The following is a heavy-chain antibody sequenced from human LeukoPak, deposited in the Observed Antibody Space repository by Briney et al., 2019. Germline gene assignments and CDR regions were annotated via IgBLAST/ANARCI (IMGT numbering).Heavy chain of an antibody. J-gene: IGHJ4*02. CDR3: AKALSPRTSTAAEDLDY. CDR2: ISSSGDDT. Sequence: GGSLRLSCAVSGFTFSEFGMSWVRQAPAKGLEWVSTISSSGDDTNYADSVKGRFTMSRDNSKNTVFLQMNSLRAEDTAIYYCAKALSPRTSTAAEDLDYWGQGILITVSS. D-gene: IGHD6-13*01. CDR1: GFTFSEFG. V-gene: IGHV3-23*01.